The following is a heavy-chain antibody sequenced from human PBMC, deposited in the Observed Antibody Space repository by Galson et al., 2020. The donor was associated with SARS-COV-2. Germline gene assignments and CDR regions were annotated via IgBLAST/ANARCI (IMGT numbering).Heavy chain of an antibody. J-gene: IGHJ4*02. CDR2: ISYDGSNK. CDR3: ARGVNMGD. V-gene: IGHV3-30*03. D-gene: IGHD3-10*01. Sequence: GESLKISCAASGFTFSSYGMHWVRQAPGKGLEWVAVISYDGSNKYYADSVKGRFTISRDNAKKSLNLQMNSLRAEDTAMYYCARGVNMGDWGQGTLVTVSS. CDR1: GFTFSSYG.